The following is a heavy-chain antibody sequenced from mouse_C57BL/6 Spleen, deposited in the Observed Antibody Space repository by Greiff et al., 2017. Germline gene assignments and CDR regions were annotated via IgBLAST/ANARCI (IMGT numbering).Heavy chain of an antibody. D-gene: IGHD1-1*01. CDR3: ARSGYGSYWYFDV. CDR2: IDPSDSET. J-gene: IGHJ1*03. Sequence: QVQLQQPGAELVRPGSSVKLSCKASGYTFTSYWMHWVKQRPIQGLEWIGNIDPSDSETHYNQKFKDKATLTVDKSSSTAYMQLSSLTAEDSAVYYCARSGYGSYWYFDVWGTGTTVTVSS. V-gene: IGHV1-52*01. CDR1: GYTFTSYW.